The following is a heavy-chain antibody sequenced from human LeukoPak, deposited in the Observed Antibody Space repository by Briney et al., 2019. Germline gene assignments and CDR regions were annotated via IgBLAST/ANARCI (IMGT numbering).Heavy chain of an antibody. CDR2: ISGSGGST. CDR1: GFTFSSYA. D-gene: IGHD3-22*01. J-gene: IGHJ4*02. CDR3: AKISGGSSGYYFWGFDY. V-gene: IGHV3-23*01. Sequence: GGSLRLSCAASGFTFSSYAMSWVRQAPGKGLEWVSAISGSGGSTYYADSVKGRFTISRDNSKNTLYLQMNSLRAEDTAVYYCAKISGGSSGYYFWGFDYWGQGTLVTVSS.